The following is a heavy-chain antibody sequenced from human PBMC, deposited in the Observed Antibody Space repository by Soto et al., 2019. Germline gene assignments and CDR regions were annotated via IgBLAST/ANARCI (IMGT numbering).Heavy chain of an antibody. CDR3: ARDRSGGTYPETCDY. CDR1: GDTLTGLP. D-gene: IGHD3-10*01. J-gene: IGHJ4*02. V-gene: IGHV1-24*01. Sequence: ASVKVSCKVSGDTLTGLPLHWVRQAPGKGLEWMASLDYEEGERIFAQRFQGRVAMTEDTSTDTAYMELSSLKSDDTAVYYCARDRSGGTYPETCDYWGQGTLVTVSS. CDR2: LDYEEGER.